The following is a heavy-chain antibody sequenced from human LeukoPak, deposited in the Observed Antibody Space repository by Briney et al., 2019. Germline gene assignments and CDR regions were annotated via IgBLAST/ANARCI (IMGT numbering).Heavy chain of an antibody. J-gene: IGHJ4*02. CDR1: GGSISSYY. CDR3: ASLFRELRIDY. V-gene: IGHV4-59*12. CDR2: IYYSGST. D-gene: IGHD1-26*01. Sequence: ASETLSLTCTVYGGSISSYYWSWIRQPPGKGLEWFGYIYYSGSTNYKPSLKSRVTISVDTSKNQFSMKLSSVTAADTAVYYCASLFRELRIDYWGQGTLVTVSS.